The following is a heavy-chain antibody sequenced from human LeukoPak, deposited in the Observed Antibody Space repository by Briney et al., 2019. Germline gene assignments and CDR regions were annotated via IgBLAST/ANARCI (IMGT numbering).Heavy chain of an antibody. Sequence: ASVKVSCKASGYTSTSYDINWVRQATGQGLEWMGWMNPNSGNTGYAQKFQGRVTITRNTSISTAYMELSSLRSEDTAVYYCARVAGGSGWYQVEYFDYWGQGTLVTVSS. V-gene: IGHV1-8*03. CDR3: ARVAGGSGWYQVEYFDY. CDR2: MNPNSGNT. D-gene: IGHD6-19*01. J-gene: IGHJ4*02. CDR1: GYTSTSYD.